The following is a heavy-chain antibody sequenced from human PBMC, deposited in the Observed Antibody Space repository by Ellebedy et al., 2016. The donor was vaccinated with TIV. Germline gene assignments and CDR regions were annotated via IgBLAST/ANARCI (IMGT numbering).Heavy chain of an antibody. V-gene: IGHV3-7*03. Sequence: PSETLSLTCAASGFIISGDWMSWVRQAPGKGLEWVAHINPDGSAEYYVDSVKGRFPISRDNAKRSLFLQMNSLRVDDTAVYYCVTWGQSYGRWGQGSLVTISS. J-gene: IGHJ4*02. D-gene: IGHD3-16*01. CDR3: VTWGQSYGR. CDR1: GFIISGDW. CDR2: INPDGSAE.